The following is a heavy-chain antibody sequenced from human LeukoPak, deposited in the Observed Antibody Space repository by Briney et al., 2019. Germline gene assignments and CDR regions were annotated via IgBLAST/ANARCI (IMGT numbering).Heavy chain of an antibody. D-gene: IGHD6-19*01. CDR1: GYSFTDYH. V-gene: IGHV1-2*02. CDR3: AKVGAVAGKKSAFDI. J-gene: IGHJ3*02. Sequence: ASVKVSCKASGYSFTDYHIHWVRQAPGQGLEWMGWINPNSGGTNYAQTFQGRVTLTRDASISTAYMELSRLTSDDTAVFYCAKVGAVAGKKSAFDIWGEGTMVTVSS. CDR2: INPNSGGT.